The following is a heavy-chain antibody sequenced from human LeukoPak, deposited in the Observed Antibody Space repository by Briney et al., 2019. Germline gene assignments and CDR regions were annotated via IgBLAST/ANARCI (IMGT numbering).Heavy chain of an antibody. CDR2: INQHGSES. J-gene: IGHJ4*02. CDR1: GFTFSSYW. D-gene: IGHD4/OR15-4a*01. Sequence: GRSLRLSCAASGFTFSSYWMSWVRQAPGKGLEWVANINQHGSESYYVDSVKGRFIISRDNAKNSMYLHMSSLRGDDMAVYYCARGGLFRYGGTSGDYWGQGTLVTVSS. CDR3: ARGGLFRYGGTSGDY. V-gene: IGHV3-7*01.